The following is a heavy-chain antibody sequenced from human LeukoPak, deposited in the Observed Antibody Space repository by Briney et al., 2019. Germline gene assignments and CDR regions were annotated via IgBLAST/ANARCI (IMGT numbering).Heavy chain of an antibody. CDR2: IYYSGTT. D-gene: IGHD5-18*01. Sequence: NASQTLSLTCTVSGGSISSGGYYWSWIRQHPGKGLEWIGYIYYSGTTYYNPPLKSRLTISVDTSKNQFSLKLSSVTAADTAVYHCAREYSYSYYFDYWGQGTLVTVSS. V-gene: IGHV4-31*03. CDR1: GGSISSGGYY. CDR3: AREYSYSYYFDY. J-gene: IGHJ4*02.